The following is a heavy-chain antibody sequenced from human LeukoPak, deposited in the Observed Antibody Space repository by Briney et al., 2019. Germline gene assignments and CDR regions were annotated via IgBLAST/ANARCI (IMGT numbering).Heavy chain of an antibody. CDR2: ISYDGSNN. D-gene: IGHD3-22*01. CDR3: AKAGLDYYDSSGYPVY. V-gene: IGHV3-30*18. J-gene: IGHJ4*02. CDR1: GFIFSSYG. Sequence: GRSLRLSCAASGFIFSSYGMHWVRQAPGKGLEWAALISYDGSNNYYADSVKGRFTISRDKSKNTLYLQMNSLRAEDTAVYYCAKAGLDYYDSSGYPVYWGQGTLVTVSS.